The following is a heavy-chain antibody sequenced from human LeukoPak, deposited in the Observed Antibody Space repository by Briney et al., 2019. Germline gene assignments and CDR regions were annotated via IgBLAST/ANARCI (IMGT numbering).Heavy chain of an antibody. CDR1: GYSISSGYY. J-gene: IGHJ5*02. Sequence: SETLSLTCAVSGYSISSGYYWGWIRQPPGKGLEWIGSIYHSGSTYYNPSLKNRVIISIDTSKNQFSLKLSSVTAADTAVYYCARVETMGMVRGVETNWFDPWGQGTLVSVSS. CDR3: ARVETMGMVRGVETNWFDP. V-gene: IGHV4-38-2*01. D-gene: IGHD3-10*01. CDR2: IYHSGST.